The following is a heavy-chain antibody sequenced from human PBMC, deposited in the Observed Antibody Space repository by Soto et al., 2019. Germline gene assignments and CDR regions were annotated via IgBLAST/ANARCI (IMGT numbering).Heavy chain of an antibody. CDR3: AQDLGSGWHHFHWFDP. J-gene: IGHJ5*02. CDR2: VSSTGSGT. Sequence: PGGYLSLSCAASGFTLSSYAMSWVRQSPGKGLEWVSAVSSTGSGTYYIDSVRGRFTISRDNSKNMLYLQMNNLRAEDTAVYYCAQDLGSGWHHFHWFDPWGQGT. D-gene: IGHD6-19*01. V-gene: IGHV3-23*01. CDR1: GFTLSSYA.